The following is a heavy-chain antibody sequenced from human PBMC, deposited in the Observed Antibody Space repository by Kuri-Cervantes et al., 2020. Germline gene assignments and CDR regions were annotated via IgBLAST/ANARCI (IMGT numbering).Heavy chain of an antibody. D-gene: IGHD3-3*01. CDR2: IRSKTFGGTT. CDR1: GFTVSSYF. J-gene: IGHJ6*03. V-gene: IGHV3-49*04. Sequence: GGSLRLSCAVSGFTVSSYFMAWVRQAPGKGLGWIGFIRSKTFGGTTEYAASVKGRFTISRDDSKSIAYLQMNSLKTEDTAVYYCTKDYDFWSGYYYYMDVWGKGTTVTVSS. CDR3: TKDYDFWSGYYYYMDV.